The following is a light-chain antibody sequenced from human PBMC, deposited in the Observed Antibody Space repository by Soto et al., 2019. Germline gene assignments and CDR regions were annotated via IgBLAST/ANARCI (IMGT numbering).Light chain of an antibody. CDR2: GAS. V-gene: IGKV1-39*01. CDR1: QNIDRY. CDR3: QQTYSTPPT. Sequence: DIHMTQSPSSLSASVGDSVTITCRPSQNIDRYFHWYQHIPGKAPKLLIYGASNLQSGVPSTFTGSGSRTHFTLTISSLQPEDSATYYCQQTYSTPPTFGGGTKVE. J-gene: IGKJ4*01.